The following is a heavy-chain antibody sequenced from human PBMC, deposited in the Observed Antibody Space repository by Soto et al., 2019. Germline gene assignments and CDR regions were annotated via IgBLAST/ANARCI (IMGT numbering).Heavy chain of an antibody. CDR1: GYSFTSYA. CDR2: INVGNDNR. J-gene: IGHJ4*02. CDR3: ARERSSSGDSWYSD. V-gene: IGHV1-3*01. Sequence: QVQLVQSGAELKKPGASVTVSCKASGYSFTSYAIHWVRQAPGQRLEWMGWINVGNDNRKYSKKFQGRVSISTDTSASTAYLMLSSLRSEDKGVYYCARERSSSGDSWYSDWGQGTLVTVSS. D-gene: IGHD2-15*01.